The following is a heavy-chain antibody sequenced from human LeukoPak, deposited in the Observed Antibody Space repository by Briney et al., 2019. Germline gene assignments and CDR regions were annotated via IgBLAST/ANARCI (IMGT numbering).Heavy chain of an antibody. Sequence: ASVKVSCKASGYIFTGYYMHWVRQAPGQGLEWMGWINPNSGGTNRAQKFQGRVTMTRDTSISTAYMELSRLRSDDTAVYYCAGADYDYVWGSHRQYYFDYWGQGTLVSVSS. CDR1: GYIFTGYY. CDR2: INPNSGGT. J-gene: IGHJ4*02. CDR3: AGADYDYVWGSHRQYYFDY. V-gene: IGHV1-2*02. D-gene: IGHD3-16*02.